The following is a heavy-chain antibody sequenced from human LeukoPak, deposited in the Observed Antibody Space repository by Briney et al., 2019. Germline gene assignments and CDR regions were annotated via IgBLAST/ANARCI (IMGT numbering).Heavy chain of an antibody. CDR3: AKDYYYDSSGHFDY. CDR2: ISGSGGST. J-gene: IGHJ4*02. D-gene: IGHD3-22*01. Sequence: PGGSLRLSCAASGFTFSTYAMTWVRQAPGKGLEWVSSISGSGGSTYYADSVKGRFTISRDNAKNSLYLQMNSLRAEDMALYYCAKDYYYDSSGHFDYWGQGTLVTVSS. CDR1: GFTFSTYA. V-gene: IGHV3-23*01.